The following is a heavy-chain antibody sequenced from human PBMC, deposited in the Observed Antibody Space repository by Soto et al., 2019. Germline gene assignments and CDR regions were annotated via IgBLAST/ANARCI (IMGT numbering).Heavy chain of an antibody. CDR2: INPKSGGT. CDR1: GYTFTAYY. D-gene: IGHD1-26*01. Sequence: GVSVKVPFKASGYTFTAYYIHWVRQAPGQVLDWMGRINPKSGGTKFPQKFQGRVTMTRDTSLSTDYKTLTRMTSDDTAVYYCARDMAKGGGRAGLDSWG. CDR3: ARDMAKGGGRAGLDS. J-gene: IGHJ5*01. V-gene: IGHV1-2*02.